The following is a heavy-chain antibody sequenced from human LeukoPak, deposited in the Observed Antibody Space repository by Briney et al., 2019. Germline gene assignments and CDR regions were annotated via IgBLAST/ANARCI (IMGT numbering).Heavy chain of an antibody. J-gene: IGHJ4*02. D-gene: IGHD1-26*01. CDR3: ARDQLLVG. Sequence: GASVKVSCKASGGTFTSYTISWVRQAPGQGLEWMGRIIPILGIANYAQKFQGRVTITADKSTSTAYMELSSLRAEDTAVYYCARDQLLVGWGQGTLVTVSS. V-gene: IGHV1-69*04. CDR2: IIPILGIA. CDR1: GGTFTSYT.